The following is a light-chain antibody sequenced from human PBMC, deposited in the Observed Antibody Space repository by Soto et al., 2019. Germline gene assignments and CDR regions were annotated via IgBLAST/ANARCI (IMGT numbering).Light chain of an antibody. J-gene: IGKJ1*01. CDR1: QSVSSN. V-gene: IGKV3-15*01. CDR3: QQYNNWPRT. Sequence: EIVMTQSPATLSLSTGERATLSSRASQSVSSNLAWYQQKPGQAPRLLIYGASTRATGIPARFSGSGSGTEFTLTISSLQSEDFAVYYCQQYNNWPRTFGQGTKVDIK. CDR2: GAS.